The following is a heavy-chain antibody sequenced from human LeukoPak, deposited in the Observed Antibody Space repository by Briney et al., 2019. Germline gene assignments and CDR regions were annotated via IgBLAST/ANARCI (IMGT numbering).Heavy chain of an antibody. CDR3: ARDGGGYYGLYYYYMDV. Sequence: PGGSLRLSCVASGFTFTRNCMHWVRQAPGKGLEWVAAIPHDGSNALYADSVKGRFTISRDNAKNSLYLQMNSLRAEDTAVYYCARDGGGYYGLYYYYMDVWGKGTTVTVSS. CDR1: GFTFTRNC. J-gene: IGHJ6*03. CDR2: IPHDGSNA. D-gene: IGHD3-22*01. V-gene: IGHV3-30*03.